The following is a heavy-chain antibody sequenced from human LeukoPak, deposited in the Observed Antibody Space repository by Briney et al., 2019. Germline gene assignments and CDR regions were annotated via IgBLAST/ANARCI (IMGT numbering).Heavy chain of an antibody. J-gene: IGHJ5*02. Sequence: ASVKVSCKASGGTFSSYAISWVRRAPGQGLEWMGGIIPIFGTANYAQKFQGRVTITTDESTSTAYMELSSLRSEDTAVYYCARDPGIAAAGRNWFDPWGQGTLVTVSS. CDR1: GGTFSSYA. D-gene: IGHD6-13*01. CDR3: ARDPGIAAAGRNWFDP. CDR2: IIPIFGTA. V-gene: IGHV1-69*05.